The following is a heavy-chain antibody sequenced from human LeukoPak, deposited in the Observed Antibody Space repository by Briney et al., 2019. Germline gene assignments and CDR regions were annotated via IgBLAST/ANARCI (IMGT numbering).Heavy chain of an antibody. J-gene: IGHJ4*02. CDR2: ISGSGDST. D-gene: IGHD6-19*01. CDR3: AKQSYSSCYTALNF. CDR1: GFTFSSCA. Sequence: QPGGSLRLSCAASGFTFSSCAMSWVRQAPGKGLEWVPVISGSGDSTYYADSVKGRFTISRDNSKNTLYLQMNSLRAEGTAVYYCAKQSYSSCYTALNFWGQGTLVTVSS. V-gene: IGHV3-23*01.